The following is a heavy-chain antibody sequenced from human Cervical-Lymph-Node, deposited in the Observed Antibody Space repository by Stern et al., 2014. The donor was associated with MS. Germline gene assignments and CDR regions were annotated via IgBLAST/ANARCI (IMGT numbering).Heavy chain of an antibody. Sequence: EVQLVESGGGLVQPGGSLRLSCAASGFTFSDHWMHWVRQAPGKGLVWVSRINGDGSSTAYADSVRGRFTISRDNAKNTHYLQMNSLRAEDTAVYYCASPERGGYFDYWGQGILVTVSS. D-gene: IGHD3-10*01. CDR3: ASPERGGYFDY. V-gene: IGHV3-74*01. CDR2: INGDGSST. CDR1: GFTFSDHW. J-gene: IGHJ4*02.